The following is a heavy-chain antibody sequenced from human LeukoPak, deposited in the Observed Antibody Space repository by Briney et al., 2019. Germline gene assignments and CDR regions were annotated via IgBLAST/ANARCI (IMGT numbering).Heavy chain of an antibody. V-gene: IGHV4-34*01. J-gene: IGHJ4*02. CDR2: INHSGST. CDR3: ARLTRHYFVF. Sequence: SETLSLTCAVYGGSFSGYYWSWIRQPPGKGLEWIGEINHSGSTNYNPSLKSRVTISVDTSKNQFSLKLSSVTAADAAVYYCARLTRHYFVFWGRGTPVAVSS. CDR1: GGSFSGYY.